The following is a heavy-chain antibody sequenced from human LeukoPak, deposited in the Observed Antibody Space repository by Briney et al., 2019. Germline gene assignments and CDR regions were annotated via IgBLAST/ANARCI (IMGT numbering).Heavy chain of an antibody. D-gene: IGHD3-3*01. Sequence: GGSLRLSCAASGFIFSAYIMDWVRQAPGKGLEWIGRIRKKNAGYTTEYAASLKGRFVVSRDDSKDSVFLQMNSLETEDTAVYYCTREGGEGDYTAFDPWGQGTMVTVSS. CDR3: TREGGEGDYTAFDP. CDR2: IRKKNAGYTT. CDR1: GFIFSAYI. J-gene: IGHJ3*01. V-gene: IGHV3-72*01.